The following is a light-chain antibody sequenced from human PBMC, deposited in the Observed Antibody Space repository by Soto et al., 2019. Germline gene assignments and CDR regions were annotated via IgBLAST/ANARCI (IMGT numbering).Light chain of an antibody. V-gene: IGKV1-39*01. CDR1: QSISTY. Sequence: DIQMTQSPSSLSASVGDRVTITCRASQSISTYLNWYQQKLGKAPKLLISGASSLQGGVPSRFSGSGSGTDFTLTISSLQPEDFATYYRQQSSFTLTFGGGTKLEIK. J-gene: IGKJ4*01. CDR3: QQSSFTLT. CDR2: GAS.